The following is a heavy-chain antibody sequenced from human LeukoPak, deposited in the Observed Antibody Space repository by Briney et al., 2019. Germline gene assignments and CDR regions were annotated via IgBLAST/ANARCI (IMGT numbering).Heavy chain of an antibody. CDR1: GFTVSSNY. D-gene: IGHD3-10*01. Sequence: GGSLRLSCAASGFTVSSNYMSWVRQAPGKGLEWVSAISGSGGSTYYADSVKGRFTISRDNSKNTLYLQMNSLRAEDTAVYYCAKGVYYYGSGSYYNVRGYYMDVWGKGTTVTISS. J-gene: IGHJ6*03. V-gene: IGHV3-23*01. CDR2: ISGSGGST. CDR3: AKGVYYYGSGSYYNVRGYYMDV.